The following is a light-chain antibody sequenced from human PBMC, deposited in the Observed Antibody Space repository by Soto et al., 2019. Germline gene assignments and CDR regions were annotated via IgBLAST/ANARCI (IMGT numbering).Light chain of an antibody. CDR2: DAS. Sequence: EIVLTQSPATLSLSLGERATLSCRASQSVSSYLAWFQQKPGQAPRLLIYDASNRATGVPARFSGSGSGTDFTLPIRRLKPEDFSIYYCQQRSSWPGTFGQGTRLEIK. CDR1: QSVSSY. CDR3: QQRSSWPGT. V-gene: IGKV3-11*01. J-gene: IGKJ5*01.